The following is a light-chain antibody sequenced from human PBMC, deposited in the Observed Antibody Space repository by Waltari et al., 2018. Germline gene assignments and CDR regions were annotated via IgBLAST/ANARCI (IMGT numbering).Light chain of an antibody. CDR1: QSISSS. CDR2: STS. CDR3: QQSYISPPT. J-gene: IGKJ1*01. Sequence: DIQMTQSPSSLSASVGDRVTITCRASQSISSSLNWYQQKPGKAPQLLIYSTSSLQTGVPSRFSGSGAGTDFTLSISSLQLEDFATYYCQQSYISPPTFGQGTKVEIK. V-gene: IGKV1-39*01.